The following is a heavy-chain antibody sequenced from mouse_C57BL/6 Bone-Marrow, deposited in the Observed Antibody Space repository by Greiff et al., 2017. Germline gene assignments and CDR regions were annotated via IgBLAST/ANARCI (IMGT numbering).Heavy chain of an antibody. CDR3: AMEFYYGSSYFDY. Sequence: QVKLQQPGAELVKPGASVKVSCKASGYTFTSYWMHWVKQRPGQGLEWIGRIHPSDSDTNYNQKFKGKATLTLAKSSSTASMQLSILTSEDSAVYYCAMEFYYGSSYFDYWGQGTTLTVSS. J-gene: IGHJ2*01. CDR2: IHPSDSDT. D-gene: IGHD1-1*01. CDR1: GYTFTSYW. V-gene: IGHV1-74*01.